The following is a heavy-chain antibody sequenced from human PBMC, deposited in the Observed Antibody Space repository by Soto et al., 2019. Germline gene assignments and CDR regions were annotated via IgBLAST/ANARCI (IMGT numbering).Heavy chain of an antibody. Sequence: SETLSLTCTVSGGSISRDYWSWIRQPPGKGLEWIGYTYYSGSTNYNPSLTSRVTMSLDTSKNQFSLKLSSVTAADTAVYYCAREALRRGYSYGTFDYWGQGTLVTVSS. CDR1: GGSISRDY. CDR3: AREALRRGYSYGTFDY. J-gene: IGHJ4*02. CDR2: TYYSGST. D-gene: IGHD5-18*01. V-gene: IGHV4-59*01.